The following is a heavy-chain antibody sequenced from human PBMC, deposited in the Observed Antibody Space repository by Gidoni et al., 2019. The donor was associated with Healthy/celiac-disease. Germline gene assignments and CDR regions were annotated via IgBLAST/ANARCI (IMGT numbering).Heavy chain of an antibody. J-gene: IGHJ4*02. CDR1: GFTFSSYW. Sequence: EVQLVESGGGLVQPGGSLRLSCPASGFTFSSYWMSWVRQAPGKGVEWVANIKQDGSEKYYVDSVTGRFTISRDNAKNSLYLQMNSLRAEDTAVYYCARDRVLRYFDWLSSALFDYWGQGTLVTVSS. CDR2: IKQDGSEK. D-gene: IGHD3-9*01. CDR3: ARDRVLRYFDWLSSALFDY. V-gene: IGHV3-7*01.